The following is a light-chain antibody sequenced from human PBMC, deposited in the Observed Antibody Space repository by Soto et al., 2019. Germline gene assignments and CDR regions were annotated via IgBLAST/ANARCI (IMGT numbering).Light chain of an antibody. V-gene: IGKV1-17*01. CDR3: QQLSSLPLT. CDR2: AAS. J-gene: IGKJ4*01. Sequence: IQMTQSPSSLSATVGDRVTITCRASQGIRNDLGWYQQLLGAAAELLIYAASTLLRGVPSRVRGSGSGTDFTLAISSLQPEDFATYYCQQLSSLPLTFGGGTKVDIK. CDR1: QGIRND.